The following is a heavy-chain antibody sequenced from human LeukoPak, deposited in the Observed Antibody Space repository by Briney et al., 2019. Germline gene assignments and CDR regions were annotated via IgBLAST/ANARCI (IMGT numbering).Heavy chain of an antibody. CDR3: ARELERRLDWFDP. D-gene: IGHD1-1*01. CDR2: IYYSGST. Sequence: SETLSLTCTVSGGSISSYYWSWIRQPPGKGLEWIGYIYYSGSTNYNPSLKSRVTISVDTSKNQFSLKLSSVTAADTAVYYCARELERRLDWFDPWGQGTLVTVSS. CDR1: GGSISSYY. V-gene: IGHV4-59*08. J-gene: IGHJ5*02.